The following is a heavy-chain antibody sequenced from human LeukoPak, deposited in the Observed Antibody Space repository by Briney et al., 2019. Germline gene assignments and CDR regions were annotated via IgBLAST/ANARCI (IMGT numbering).Heavy chain of an antibody. Sequence: GGSLRLSCAASGFSFSDYNTHWVRQAPGKGLEWMAVISYNGINEYYADSVKGRLTISRDNSKSTLLLQMNSLRAEDTAVYYCAKVRWDNSGWYYLDSWGQGTLVTVSS. V-gene: IGHV3-30*18. CDR3: AKVRWDNSGWYYLDS. CDR1: GFSFSDYN. J-gene: IGHJ4*02. D-gene: IGHD6-19*01. CDR2: ISYNGINE.